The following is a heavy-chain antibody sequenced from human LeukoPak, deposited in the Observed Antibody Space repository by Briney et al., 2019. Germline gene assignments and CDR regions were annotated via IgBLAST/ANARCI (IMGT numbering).Heavy chain of an antibody. J-gene: IGHJ4*02. Sequence: GGSLRLSCAASGFTFSTYSMNWVRQAPGKGLEWVSSISSSSTYIYYADSVKGRFTISRDDAKSLLYLQMNSLRAEDTAVYYCAREGDYYGSGSYFSYFDYWGQGTLVTVSS. CDR2: ISSSSTYI. CDR3: AREGDYYGSGSYFSYFDY. CDR1: GFTFSTYS. D-gene: IGHD3-10*01. V-gene: IGHV3-21*01.